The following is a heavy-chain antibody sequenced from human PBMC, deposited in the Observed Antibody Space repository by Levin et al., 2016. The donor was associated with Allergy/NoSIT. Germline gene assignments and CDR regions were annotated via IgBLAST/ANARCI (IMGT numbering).Heavy chain of an antibody. Sequence: SETLSLTCTVSGGSISSSSYYWGWIRQPPGKGLEWIGSIYYSGSTYYNPSLKSRVTISVDMSKNQFSLKLSSVTAADTAVYYCARLTVVTTAEYFQHWGQGTLVTVSS. CDR2: IYYSGST. V-gene: IGHV4-39*01. CDR1: GGSISSSSYY. D-gene: IGHD4-23*01. J-gene: IGHJ1*01. CDR3: ARLTVVTTAEYFQH.